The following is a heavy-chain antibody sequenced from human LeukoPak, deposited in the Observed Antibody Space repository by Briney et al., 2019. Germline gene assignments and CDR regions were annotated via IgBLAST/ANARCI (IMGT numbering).Heavy chain of an antibody. CDR2: INPSGTRT. V-gene: IGHV3-23*01. CDR1: ALNFADRC. J-gene: IGHJ5*02. Sequence: GASLKLSCIASALNFADRCMDWVRQAPGRGLEWISIINPSGTRTFYADTVRGRFTMSRDNSRNTVFMQLSSLRFEDTATYYCAIDQPHVPRWCDPWRQGTVVSVPS. CDR3: AIDQPHVPRWCDP.